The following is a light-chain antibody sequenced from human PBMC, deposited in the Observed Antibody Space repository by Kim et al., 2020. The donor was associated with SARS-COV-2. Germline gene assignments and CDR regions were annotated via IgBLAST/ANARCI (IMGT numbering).Light chain of an antibody. Sequence: SYELTQPPSMSVSPGQTASITCSGDKLGDKDASWYQQKPGQSPVVVLYQDTKRPSGIPERFSGSNSGNTATLTISGTQAMDEADYYCQAWDSSTVIFGGG. CDR1: KLGDKD. J-gene: IGLJ2*01. V-gene: IGLV3-1*01. CDR3: QAWDSSTVI. CDR2: QDT.